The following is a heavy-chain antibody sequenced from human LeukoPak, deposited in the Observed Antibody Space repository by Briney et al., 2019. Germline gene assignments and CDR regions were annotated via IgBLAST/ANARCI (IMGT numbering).Heavy chain of an antibody. Sequence: GGSLRLSCAASGFTFSSYDMHWVRQAPGQGLEWMGWINAVDGNTKYSQKLQDRVTITRDTSASTAYMKLSSLRSEDTAVYYCAVGAFDYWGQGTLLTVSS. D-gene: IGHD4-17*01. J-gene: IGHJ4*02. CDR3: AVGAFDY. CDR1: GFTFSSYD. CDR2: INAVDGNT. V-gene: IGHV1-3*01.